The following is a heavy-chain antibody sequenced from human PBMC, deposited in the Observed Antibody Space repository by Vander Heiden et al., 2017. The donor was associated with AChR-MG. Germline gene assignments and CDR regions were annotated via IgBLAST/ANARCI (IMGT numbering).Heavy chain of an antibody. Sequence: EVQLLESGGGLVQPGGPLRLSCAASGSTFSSYAMSWVRQAPGKGLEWVSAISGSGGSTYYADSVKGRFTISRDNSKNTRYLKMNSMRAEETAVYYCANPKGPRRYFDWFMGYWGQVTLVTVSS. J-gene: IGHJ4*02. CDR1: GSTFSSYA. CDR3: ANPKGPRRYFDWFMGY. V-gene: IGHV3-23*01. D-gene: IGHD3-9*01. CDR2: ISGSGGST.